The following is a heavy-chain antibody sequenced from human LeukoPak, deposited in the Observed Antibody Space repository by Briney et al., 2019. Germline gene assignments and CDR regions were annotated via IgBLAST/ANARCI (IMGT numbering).Heavy chain of an antibody. CDR1: GGSISSYY. D-gene: IGHD2-21*02. J-gene: IGHJ4*02. Sequence: PSETLSLTCTVSGGSISSYYWSWIRQPTGKGLEWIGYIYSSGSTNYNPSLKSRITISVDTSKNQFSLKLSSVTAADTAVYYCARFAYCGGHCWYYFDYWGQGSLVTVSS. CDR2: IYSSGST. V-gene: IGHV4-59*01. CDR3: ARFAYCGGHCWYYFDY.